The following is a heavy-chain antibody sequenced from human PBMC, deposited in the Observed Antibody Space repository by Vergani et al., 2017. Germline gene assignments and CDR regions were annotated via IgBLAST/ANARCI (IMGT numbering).Heavy chain of an antibody. D-gene: IGHD2-2*01. CDR1: GFTVSSNY. CDR3: AKEPHCSSTSCYGFWYYYYGMDV. Sequence: EVQLVESGGGLVKPGGSLRLSCAASGFTVSSNYMSWVRQAPGKGLEWVSVIYSGGSTYYADSVKGRFTISRDNSKNTLYLQMNSLRAEDTAVYYCAKEPHCSSTSCYGFWYYYYGMDVWGQGTTVTVSS. CDR2: IYSGGST. V-gene: IGHV3-66*02. J-gene: IGHJ6*02.